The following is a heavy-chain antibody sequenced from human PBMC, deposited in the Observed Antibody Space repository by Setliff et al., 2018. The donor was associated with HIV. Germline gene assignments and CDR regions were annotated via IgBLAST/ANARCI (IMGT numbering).Heavy chain of an antibody. V-gene: IGHV3-7*03. Sequence: GGSLRLSCAASGFIFSNYWMNWVRQAPVKGLEWVANIKPDGSEKYYVDSVKGRFTISRDNAKNSLSLQMNSLRAEDTAVYYCAKDNNIWSGYYYYYYMDVWGKGTTGTVSS. J-gene: IGHJ6*03. CDR3: AKDNNIWSGYYYYYYMDV. D-gene: IGHD3-3*01. CDR2: IKPDGSEK. CDR1: GFIFSNYW.